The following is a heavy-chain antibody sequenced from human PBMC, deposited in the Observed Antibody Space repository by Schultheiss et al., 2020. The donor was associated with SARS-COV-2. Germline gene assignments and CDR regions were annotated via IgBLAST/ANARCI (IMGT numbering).Heavy chain of an antibody. D-gene: IGHD7-27*01. CDR3: ARDPGRTGDLSGWYFDL. CDR1: GGSFSGYY. Sequence: SQTLSLTCAVYGGSFSGYYWSWIRQPPGKGLEWIGEIYHSGSTNYNPSLKSRVTISVDKSKNQFSLKLSSVTAADTAVYYCARDPGRTGDLSGWYFDLWGRGTLVTVSS. CDR2: IYHSGST. V-gene: IGHV4-34*01. J-gene: IGHJ2*01.